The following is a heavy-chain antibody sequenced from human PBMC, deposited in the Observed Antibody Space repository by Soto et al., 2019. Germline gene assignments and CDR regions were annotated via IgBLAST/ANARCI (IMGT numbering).Heavy chain of an antibody. J-gene: IGHJ5*02. CDR2: INSDGTRT. CDR1: KFTFTNYW. Sequence: GGSLRLSCSASKFTFTNYWRHWVRQAPGKGLMWVSRINSDGTRTAYADSVKGRFTISRDNTKDTVFLYMDDVRAEDTAVYYCARVATGSYDWFDPWGQGTLVTVSS. CDR3: ARVATGSYDWFDP. D-gene: IGHD1-26*01. V-gene: IGHV3-74*01.